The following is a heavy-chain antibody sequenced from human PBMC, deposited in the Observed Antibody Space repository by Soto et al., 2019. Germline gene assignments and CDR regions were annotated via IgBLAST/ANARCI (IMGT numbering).Heavy chain of an antibody. CDR2: INHSGNT. Sequence: QVQLQQWGAGLLKPSETLSLTCAVYGGSISGYYWSWIRQPPGKGLEWIGEINHSGNTNYFPSLNRXVXXSADMSKTRCSLKLRSIPAADTAMYYCAILKGLRSQGGFDVWGQGTMVTVSS. J-gene: IGHJ3*01. CDR1: GGSISGYY. CDR3: AILKGLRSQGGFDV. V-gene: IGHV4-34*01. D-gene: IGHD3-16*01.